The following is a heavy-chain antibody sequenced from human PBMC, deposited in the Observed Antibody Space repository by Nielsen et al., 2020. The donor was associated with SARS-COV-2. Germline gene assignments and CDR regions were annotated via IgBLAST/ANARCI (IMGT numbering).Heavy chain of an antibody. D-gene: IGHD4-23*01. CDR1: GGSISNSY. CDR2: IDNSGNT. Sequence: SETLSLTCTVSGGSISNSYWNWIRQSPGKGLEWIGYIDNSGNTRYNPSLESRVTISVDASKSPFSLKLSSVTAADTAVYFCAGLGWQAAAMDVWGQGTAVTVSS. CDR3: AGLGWQAAAMDV. V-gene: IGHV4-59*01. J-gene: IGHJ6*02.